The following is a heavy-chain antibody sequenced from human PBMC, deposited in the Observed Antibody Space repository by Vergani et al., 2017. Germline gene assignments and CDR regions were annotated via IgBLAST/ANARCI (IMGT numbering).Heavy chain of an antibody. Sequence: EVQLVQSGAEVKKPGESLKISCEGSGYTFTDYWVGWVRQKPGKGLEWMGVVYARDSITRYSLSFEGQVTISADKSINTAYLEWDSLRASDSAMYYCVRQVALAGKWWGPYYYYGMDVWGQGTTVTVSS. CDR1: GYTFTDYW. J-gene: IGHJ6*02. CDR3: VRQVALAGKWWGPYYYYGMDV. D-gene: IGHD6-19*01. V-gene: IGHV5-51*01. CDR2: VYARDSIT.